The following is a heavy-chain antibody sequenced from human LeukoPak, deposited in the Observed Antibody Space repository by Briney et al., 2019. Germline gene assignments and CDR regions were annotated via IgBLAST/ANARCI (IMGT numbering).Heavy chain of an antibody. CDR1: GGTFSSYA. J-gene: IGHJ6*04. V-gene: IGHV1-69*13. D-gene: IGHD2-15*01. CDR3: ARARGCSGGSCYLATGYYYYGMDV. CDR2: IIPIFGTA. Sequence: ASVKVSYKASGGTFSSYAISWVRQAPGQGLEWMGGIIPIFGTANYAQKFQGRVTITADESTSTAYMELSSLRSEDTAVYYCARARGCSGGSCYLATGYYYYGMDVWGKGTTVTVSS.